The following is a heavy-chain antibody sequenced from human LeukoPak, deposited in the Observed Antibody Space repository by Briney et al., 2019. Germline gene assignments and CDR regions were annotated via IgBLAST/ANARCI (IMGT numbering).Heavy chain of an antibody. D-gene: IGHD4-17*01. Sequence: PGGSLRLSCAASGFTFSSYWMSWVRQAPGKGLEWVANIKQDGSEKYYVDSVKGRFTISRDSAKNSLYLQMNSLRAEDTAVYYCARASHDYGDLLDAFDIWGQGTMVTVSS. V-gene: IGHV3-7*01. CDR1: GFTFSSYW. J-gene: IGHJ3*02. CDR3: ARASHDYGDLLDAFDI. CDR2: IKQDGSEK.